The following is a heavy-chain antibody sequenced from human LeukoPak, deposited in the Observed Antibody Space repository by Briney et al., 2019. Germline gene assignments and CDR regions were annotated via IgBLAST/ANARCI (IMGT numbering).Heavy chain of an antibody. CDR2: IIPIFGTA. J-gene: IGHJ5*02. V-gene: IGHV1-69*05. CDR3: ARGKTGTTNWFDP. Sequence: SVKVTCKASGGTFSSYAISWVRQAPGQGLEWMGGIIPIFGTANYAQKFQGRVTITTDESTSTAYMELSSLRSEDTAVYYCARGKTGTTNWFDPWGQETLVTVSS. CDR1: GGTFSSYA. D-gene: IGHD1-7*01.